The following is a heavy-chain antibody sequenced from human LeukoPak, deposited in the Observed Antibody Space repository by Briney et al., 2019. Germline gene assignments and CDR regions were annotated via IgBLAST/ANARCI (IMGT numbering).Heavy chain of an antibody. CDR2: ISAYNGNA. Sequence: ASVTVSFTASGYTFTSYGISWVRQAPGQGLEWMGLISAYNGNANYSQKLQGRVTITTDTSKSKAYMELRSHRLDDTATYYYSRDCNSTSGLGIYYDDYYGVEVWGQGTTVTVSS. V-gene: IGHV1-18*01. CDR1: GYTFTSYG. CDR3: SRDCNSTSGLGIYYDDYYGVEV. D-gene: IGHD2-2*01. J-gene: IGHJ6*02.